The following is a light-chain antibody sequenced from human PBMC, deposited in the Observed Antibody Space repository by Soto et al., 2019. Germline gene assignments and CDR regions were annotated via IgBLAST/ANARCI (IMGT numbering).Light chain of an antibody. Sequence: QSALTQPASVSGSPGQSITFSCTGTSSDVGNYNYVSWYQHHPGKAPKLMIYEVSYRPSGVSVRFSGSKSGNTASLTISGLQAEDEANYYCSSYTTSRTWVFGGGTKLTVL. J-gene: IGLJ3*02. V-gene: IGLV2-14*01. CDR2: EVS. CDR3: SSYTTSRTWV. CDR1: SSDVGNYNY.